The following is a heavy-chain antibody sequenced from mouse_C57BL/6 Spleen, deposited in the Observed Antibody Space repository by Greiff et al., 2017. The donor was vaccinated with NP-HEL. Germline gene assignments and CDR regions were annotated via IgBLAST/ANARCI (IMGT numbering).Heavy chain of an antibody. CDR3: ARARGNYGYFDV. D-gene: IGHD2-1*01. J-gene: IGHJ1*03. V-gene: IGHV1-82*01. Sequence: VQLQQSGPELVKPGASVKISCKASGYAFSSSWMNWVTQRPGKGLEWIGRLYPGDGDTNYNGKFKGKATLTADKSSSTAYMQLSSLTSEDSAVYFCARARGNYGYFDVWGTGTTVTVSS. CDR1: GYAFSSSW. CDR2: LYPGDGDT.